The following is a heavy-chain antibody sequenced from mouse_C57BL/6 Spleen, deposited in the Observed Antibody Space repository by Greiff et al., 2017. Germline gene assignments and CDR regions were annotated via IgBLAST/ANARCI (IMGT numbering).Heavy chain of an antibody. CDR2: INPNNGGT. V-gene: IGHV1-26*01. CDR1: GYTFTDYY. D-gene: IGHD1-1*01. CDR3: ATYYGSSLGFAY. J-gene: IGHJ3*01. Sequence: EVQLQQSGPELVKPGASVKISCKASGYTFTDYYMNWVKQSHGKSLEWIGDINPNNGGTSYNQKFKGKATLTVDKSSSTAYMELRSLTSEDSAVYYCATYYGSSLGFAYWGQGTLVTVSA.